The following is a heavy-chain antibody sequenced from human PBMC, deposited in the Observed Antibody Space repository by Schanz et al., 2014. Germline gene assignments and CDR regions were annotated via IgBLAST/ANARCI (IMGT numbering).Heavy chain of an antibody. Sequence: EVQLVESGGCLIQPGGSLRLSCAASGFTFSSYWMSWVRQAPGKGLESVASINNDGSQKFYVDSVKGRFAVSRDNPKNSLYLQMNSLRAEDTAVYYCAKEESPPSLVDYWGQGTLVTVSS. CDR3: AKEESPPSLVDY. CDR1: GFTFSSYW. V-gene: IGHV3-7*01. J-gene: IGHJ4*02. CDR2: INNDGSQK.